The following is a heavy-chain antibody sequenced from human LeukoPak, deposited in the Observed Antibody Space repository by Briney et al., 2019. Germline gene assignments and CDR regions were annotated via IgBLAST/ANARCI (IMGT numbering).Heavy chain of an antibody. CDR3: ARDYRTYSSGSPGY. CDR2: IIPIFGTA. J-gene: IGHJ4*02. Sequence: ASVKVSCKASGGTFSSYAISWVRQAPGQGLEWMGGIIPIFGTANYAQKFQGRVTITADESTSTAYMGLSSLRSEDTAVYYCARDYRTYSSGSPGYWGQGTLVTVSS. V-gene: IGHV1-69*13. CDR1: GGTFSSYA. D-gene: IGHD3-22*01.